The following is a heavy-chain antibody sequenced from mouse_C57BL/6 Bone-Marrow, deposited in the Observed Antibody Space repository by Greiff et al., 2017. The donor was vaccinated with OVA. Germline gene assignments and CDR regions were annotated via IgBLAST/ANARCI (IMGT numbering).Heavy chain of an antibody. Sequence: VQLQQSGAELVRPGASVTLSCKASGYPFPDYEMHGVKRTPLHGLEWIGAIDPETGGTAYNQKFKGKAILTADKSSSTAYMELRSLTSEDSAVYYCTRGYSNYYAMDYWGQGTSVTVSS. CDR3: TRGYSNYYAMDY. CDR2: IDPETGGT. J-gene: IGHJ4*01. CDR1: GYPFPDYE. V-gene: IGHV1-15*01. D-gene: IGHD2-5*01.